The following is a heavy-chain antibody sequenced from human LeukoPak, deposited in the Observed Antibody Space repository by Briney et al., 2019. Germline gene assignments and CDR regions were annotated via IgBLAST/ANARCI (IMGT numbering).Heavy chain of an antibody. V-gene: IGHV3-48*04. Sequence: GGSLRLSCAASGFTFSTYNMNWVRQAPGKGLEWVSYISSSSTVIYYADSMKGRFTISRDNAKNSLYLQMNSLRAEDTAVYYCARSSRVPAAINDYWGQGTLVTVSS. CDR1: GFTFSTYN. J-gene: IGHJ4*02. D-gene: IGHD2-2*01. CDR3: ARSSRVPAAINDY. CDR2: ISSSSTVI.